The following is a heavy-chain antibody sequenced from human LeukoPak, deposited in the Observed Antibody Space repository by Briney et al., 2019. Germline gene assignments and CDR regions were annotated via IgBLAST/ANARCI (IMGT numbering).Heavy chain of an antibody. D-gene: IGHD3-16*01. CDR1: GFTFSSYG. Sequence: GRSLRLSCAASGFTFSSYGMHWVRQAPGKGLEWVAVIWYDGSNKYYADSVKGRFTISRDNSKNTLYLQMNSLRAEDTAVYYCAKSHGGYYYYGMNVWGQGTTVTVSS. CDR2: IWYDGSNK. CDR3: AKSHGGYYYYGMNV. V-gene: IGHV3-33*06. J-gene: IGHJ6*02.